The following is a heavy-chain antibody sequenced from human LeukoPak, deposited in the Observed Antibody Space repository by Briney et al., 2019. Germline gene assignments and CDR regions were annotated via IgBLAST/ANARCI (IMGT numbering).Heavy chain of an antibody. J-gene: IGHJ4*02. D-gene: IGHD3-10*01. V-gene: IGHV3-23*01. Sequence: GGSLRLSCAASGFTFSSYAMSWVRQAPGKGLEWVSAISGSGGSTYYADSVKGRFTISRDNSKNSLYLQMNSLRAEDTAVYYCARGITMVRGTSDYWGQGTLVTVSS. CDR2: ISGSGGST. CDR3: ARGITMVRGTSDY. CDR1: GFTFSSYA.